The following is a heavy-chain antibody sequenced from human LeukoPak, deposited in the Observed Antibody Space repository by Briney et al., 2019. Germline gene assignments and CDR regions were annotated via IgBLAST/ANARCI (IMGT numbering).Heavy chain of an antibody. CDR1: GFTFSNYH. CDR2: INSGSTTI. Sequence: GGSLRLSRAASGFTFSNYHINWVRQTPGKGLEWISYINSGSTTIYYADSVKGRFTISRDNAKNSVYLQMNSLRAEDTAVYFCARTASGSFSIWGQGTLVTVSS. J-gene: IGHJ4*02. D-gene: IGHD1-26*01. V-gene: IGHV3-48*04. CDR3: ARTASGSFSI.